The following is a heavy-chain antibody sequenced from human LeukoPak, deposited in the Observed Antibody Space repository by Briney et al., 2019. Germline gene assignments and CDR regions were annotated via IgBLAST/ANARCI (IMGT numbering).Heavy chain of an antibody. CDR2: ISYSGST. D-gene: IGHD1-1*01. CDR3: AREGTAGTNFNWFDP. V-gene: IGHV4-59*01. J-gene: IGHJ5*02. Sequence: PSEPLSLTCTVSGGSISSYYWSWIRQPPGKGLEWIGYISYSGSTNFNPSLKSRVTISVDTSKNQFSLKLSSVTAADTAVYYCAREGTAGTNFNWFDPWGQGTLVTVSS. CDR1: GGSISSYY.